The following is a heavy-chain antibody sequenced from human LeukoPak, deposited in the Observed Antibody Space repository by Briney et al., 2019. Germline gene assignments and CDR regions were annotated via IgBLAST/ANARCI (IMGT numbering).Heavy chain of an antibody. V-gene: IGHV3-30*02. Sequence: PGGSLRLSCVASGFTFSDYWMHWIRQAPGRGLEWVAFVRYGGNIKYYADSVKGRFTISRDNSKNTLYLQMNSLRPEDTAVYYCAKDLGTEYNIFDYWGQGTLVTVSS. CDR3: AKDLGTEYNIFDY. D-gene: IGHD3-9*01. CDR2: VRYGGNIK. CDR1: GFTFSDYW. J-gene: IGHJ4*02.